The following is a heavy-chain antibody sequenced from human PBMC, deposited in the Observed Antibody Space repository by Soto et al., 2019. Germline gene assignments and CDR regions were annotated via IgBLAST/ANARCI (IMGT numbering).Heavy chain of an antibody. CDR1: GFTFRNYT. CDR3: AKDRSSTSGYAFDY. Sequence: EVQLLESGGGLVQPGGSLRLSCAASGFTFRNYTMSWARQAPGKGLEWVSAISGSGGTTHYADSVKGRFPISRDNTKNTLYLQMNSLRVEDTAVYYGAKDRSSTSGYAFDYWGQGSLVTVSS. CDR2: ISGSGGTT. V-gene: IGHV3-23*01. J-gene: IGHJ4*02. D-gene: IGHD2-2*01.